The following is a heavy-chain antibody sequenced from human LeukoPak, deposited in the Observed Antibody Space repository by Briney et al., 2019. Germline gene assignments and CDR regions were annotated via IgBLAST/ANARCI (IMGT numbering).Heavy chain of an antibody. J-gene: IGHJ6*02. CDR2: INSDGGTT. Sequence: GGSLRLSCAASGFTFSTYWMHWVRQAPGRGLVWVSRINSDGGTTDYADSVKGRFTISRDNAKSTLYLQMNSLRAEDTAVYYCAKSAIYYGSGSYYLDVWGQGTTVTVS. D-gene: IGHD3-10*01. CDR1: GFTFSTYW. CDR3: AKSAIYYGSGSYYLDV. V-gene: IGHV3-74*01.